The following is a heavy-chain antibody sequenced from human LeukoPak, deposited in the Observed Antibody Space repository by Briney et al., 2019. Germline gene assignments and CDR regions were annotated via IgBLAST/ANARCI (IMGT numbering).Heavy chain of an antibody. J-gene: IGHJ5*02. CDR1: GYTFTSYG. CDR2: ISAYNGNT. CDR3: ARDRLAEDWFDP. D-gene: IGHD6-19*01. V-gene: IGHV1-18*01. Sequence: ASVKVSCKASGYTFTSYGISWVRQAPGQRLEWMGWISAYNGNTNYAQKLQGRVTMTTDKSTSTAYMELRSLRSDDTAVYYCARDRLAEDWFDPWGQGTLVTVSS.